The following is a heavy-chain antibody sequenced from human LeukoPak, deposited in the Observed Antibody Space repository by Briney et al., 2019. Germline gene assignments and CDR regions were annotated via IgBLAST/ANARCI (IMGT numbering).Heavy chain of an antibody. J-gene: IGHJ3*01. CDR1: GDPIRSSY. Sequence: PSETLSLTCTVSGDPIRSSYWSWIRQPPGEGLEWIGYIYYTGTTTYNPSLKSRVTISVDTSKNQFSLKLRSVTAADTAVYYCARDLWELQSAFDLWGQGTMVTVSS. CDR2: IYYTGTT. V-gene: IGHV4-59*01. CDR3: ARDLWELQSAFDL. D-gene: IGHD1-26*01.